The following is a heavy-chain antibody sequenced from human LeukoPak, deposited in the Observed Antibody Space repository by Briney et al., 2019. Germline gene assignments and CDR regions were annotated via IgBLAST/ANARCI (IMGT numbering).Heavy chain of an antibody. V-gene: IGHV1-46*01. J-gene: IGHJ4*02. CDR2: INPSGGST. CDR3: ARVYYDTNGYLYLDY. D-gene: IGHD3-22*01. Sequence: ASVKVSCKASGYTFTSYYMHWVRQAPGQGLEWMGIINPSGGSTSYAQKFQGRVTMTRDTSTSTVYMELSSLRAEDTAVYYCARVYYDTNGYLYLDYWGQGTLVTVSS. CDR1: GYTFTSYY.